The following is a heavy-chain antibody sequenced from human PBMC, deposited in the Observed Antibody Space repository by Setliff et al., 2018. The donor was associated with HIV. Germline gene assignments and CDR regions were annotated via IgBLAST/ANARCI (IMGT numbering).Heavy chain of an antibody. D-gene: IGHD3-3*01. Sequence: SETLSLTCTVSGGSITSYYWSWIRQPPGKGLEWIGYIFYSGSTYYSPSLKSRLTISVDTSKNQFSLNLSSVTAADTAVYYCARHVLDYNFLSGYSTQNCFDYWGQGTLVTVSS. V-gene: IGHV4-59*08. CDR3: ARHVLDYNFLSGYSTQNCFDY. CDR2: IFYSGST. CDR1: GGSITSYY. J-gene: IGHJ4*02.